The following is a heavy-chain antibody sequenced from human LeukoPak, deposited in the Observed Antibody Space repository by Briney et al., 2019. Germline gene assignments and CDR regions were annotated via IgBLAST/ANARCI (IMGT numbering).Heavy chain of an antibody. CDR2: ISSSGGRT. Sequence: GGSLRLSCAASGFTFSSYAMGWVRQAPGKGLEWASTISSSGGRTYYADSVKGHFTISRDDSKNTLYLQMNSLRAEDTAVYYCTKEGGLYDSGGNFDCWGQGTLVTVSS. CDR1: GFTFSSYA. J-gene: IGHJ4*02. D-gene: IGHD3-3*01. CDR3: TKEGGLYDSGGNFDC. V-gene: IGHV3-23*01.